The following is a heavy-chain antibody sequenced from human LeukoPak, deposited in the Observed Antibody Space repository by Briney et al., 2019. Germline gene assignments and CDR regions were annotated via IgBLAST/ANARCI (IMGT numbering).Heavy chain of an antibody. V-gene: IGHV3-30*02. Sequence: PGGSLRLSSAASGFTFSTYGMDWVRQAPGKGLEWVAYIRYDGSNKNYADSVKGRFTISRDNSKNTLYLQMSSLRAEDTAVYYCAKVVTGYCSTTSCPFDSWGQGTLVTVSS. D-gene: IGHD2-2*01. CDR1: GFTFSTYG. CDR2: IRYDGSNK. CDR3: AKVVTGYCSTTSCPFDS. J-gene: IGHJ4*02.